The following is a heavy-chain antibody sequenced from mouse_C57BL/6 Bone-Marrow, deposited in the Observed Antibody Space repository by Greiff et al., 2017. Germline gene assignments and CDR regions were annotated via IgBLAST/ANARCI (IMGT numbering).Heavy chain of an antibody. V-gene: IGHV1-81*01. Sequence: VQLVESGAELARPGASVKLSCKASGYTFTSYGISWVKQRTGQGLEWIGEIYPRSGNTYYNEKFKGKATLTADKSSSTAYMELRSLTSEDSAVYFCARSAYPGYFDVWGTGTTVTVSS. CDR1: GYTFTSYG. CDR2: IYPRSGNT. J-gene: IGHJ1*03. D-gene: IGHD2-10*01. CDR3: ARSAYPGYFDV.